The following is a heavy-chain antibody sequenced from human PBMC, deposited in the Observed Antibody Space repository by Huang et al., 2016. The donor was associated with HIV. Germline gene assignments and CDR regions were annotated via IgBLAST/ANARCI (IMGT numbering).Heavy chain of an antibody. J-gene: IGHJ1*01. CDR3: ALKGDSSGWEYFRH. CDR1: GFTVSSHG. CDR2: IWYDGRKK. Sequence: QVQLVASGGGVAQPGRSLRLSCGAAGFTVSSHGMHWVSQALGEGLEWVDGIWYDGRKKDYADSVKGRFTISRDNSKKTLCLQMNSLKTEDTAVYCCALKGDSSGWEYFRHWGQGTLVTVSS. D-gene: IGHD6-19*01. V-gene: IGHV3-33*08.